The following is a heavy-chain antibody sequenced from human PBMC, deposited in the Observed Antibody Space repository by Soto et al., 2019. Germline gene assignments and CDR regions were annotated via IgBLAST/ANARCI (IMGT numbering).Heavy chain of an antibody. D-gene: IGHD2-15*01. CDR3: AKICSGGSCYPDAFDI. J-gene: IGHJ3*02. CDR1: GFTFDDYA. CDR2: ISWNSGSI. Sequence: EVQLVESGGGLVQPGRSLRLSCAASGFTFDDYAMHWVRQAPGKGLEWVSGISWNSGSIGYADSVKGRFTISRDNAKNSLYLQMNSLRAEDTALYYCAKICSGGSCYPDAFDIWGQGRMVTVSS. V-gene: IGHV3-9*01.